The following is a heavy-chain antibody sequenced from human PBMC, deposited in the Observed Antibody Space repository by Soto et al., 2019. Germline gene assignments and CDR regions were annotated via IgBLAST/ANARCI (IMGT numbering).Heavy chain of an antibody. D-gene: IGHD3-10*01. J-gene: IGHJ6*02. CDR3: AGGGVRGVITRTRDYYGMDV. CDR2: IYPGDSDT. Sequence: GEALKISGNGSGYSFTSYWIGWVRQKPGKGLEWMGIIYPGDSDTRYSPSFQGQVTISADKSISTAYLQWSSLKASDTAMYYCAGGGVRGVITRTRDYYGMDVWGQGTTVTVSS. CDR1: GYSFTSYW. V-gene: IGHV5-51*01.